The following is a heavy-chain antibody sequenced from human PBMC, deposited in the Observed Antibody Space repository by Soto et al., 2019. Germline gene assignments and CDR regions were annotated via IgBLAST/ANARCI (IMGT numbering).Heavy chain of an antibody. Sequence: QVQLVESGGGVVQPGRSLRLSCAASGFTFSSYCMHWVRQAPGKGLEWVAVIWYDGSNKYYADSVNGRFTISRNNSMNTLYLQMNSLRAEDTAAYYCARETLGYCSSPSCYRRGYFDFWGQGTLVTVSS. D-gene: IGHD2-2*01. CDR1: GFTFSSYC. CDR3: ARETLGYCSSPSCYRRGYFDF. J-gene: IGHJ4*02. CDR2: IWYDGSNK. V-gene: IGHV3-33*01.